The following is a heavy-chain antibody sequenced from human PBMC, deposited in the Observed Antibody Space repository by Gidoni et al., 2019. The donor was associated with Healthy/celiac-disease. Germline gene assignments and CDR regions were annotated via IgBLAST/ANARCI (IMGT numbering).Heavy chain of an antibody. CDR3: ARVPPRIAVAGKRGSFYFDY. D-gene: IGHD6-19*01. J-gene: IGHJ4*02. V-gene: IGHV4-4*02. Sequence: QVQLQESGPGLVKPSGTLSLTCAVSGRSISRSNWWSWVRQPPGKGLEWIGEIYHSGSTNYNPSLKSRVTISVDKSKNQFSLKLSSVTAADTAVYYCARVPPRIAVAGKRGSFYFDYWGQGTLVTVSS. CDR2: IYHSGST. CDR1: GRSISRSNW.